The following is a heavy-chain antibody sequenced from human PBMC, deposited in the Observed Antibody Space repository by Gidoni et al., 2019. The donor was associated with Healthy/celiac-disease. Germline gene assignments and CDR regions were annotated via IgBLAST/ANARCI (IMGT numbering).Heavy chain of an antibody. D-gene: IGHD6-13*01. CDR2: ISWNSGSI. CDR3: AKDIGSAAAGINAFDI. J-gene: IGHJ3*02. Sequence: EVQLVGAGGGLVQPGRSLSRSCAAPGFTFDAYAMDGVRQAPGKGLGWVSGISWNSGSIGYADSVKVRFTISRDNAKNSLYLQMNSLRAEDTALYYCAKDIGSAAAGINAFDIWGQGTMVTVSS. V-gene: IGHV3-9*01. CDR1: GFTFDAYA.